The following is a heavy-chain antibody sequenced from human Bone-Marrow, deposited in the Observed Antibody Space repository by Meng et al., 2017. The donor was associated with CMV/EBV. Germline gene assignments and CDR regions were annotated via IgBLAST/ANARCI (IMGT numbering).Heavy chain of an antibody. CDR2: IKSKTDGGTT. D-gene: IGHD3-3*01. J-gene: IGHJ4*02. CDR1: GFTFSNAW. Sequence: GGSLRLSCAASGFTFSNAWMSWVRQAPGKGLEWVGRIKSKTDGGTTDYAAPVKGRFTISRDDSKNTLYLQMNSLKTEDTAVYYCIYDFWSGYYPGWGQGTLVTVSS. V-gene: IGHV3-15*01. CDR3: IYDFWSGYYPG.